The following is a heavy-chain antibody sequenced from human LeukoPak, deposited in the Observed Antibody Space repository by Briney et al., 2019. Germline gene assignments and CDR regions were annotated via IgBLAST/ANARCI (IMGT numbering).Heavy chain of an antibody. D-gene: IGHD3-22*01. Sequence: ASVKVSCKASGYTFTSYYMHWVRQAPGQGLEWMGIINPSGGSTSYAQKFQGRVTMTRDTSTSTVYMELSSLRSEDTAVYYCARDTLTETYYYDSSGYLDYWGQGTLVTVSS. J-gene: IGHJ4*02. V-gene: IGHV1-46*01. CDR2: INPSGGST. CDR1: GYTFTSYY. CDR3: ARDTLTETYYYDSSGYLDY.